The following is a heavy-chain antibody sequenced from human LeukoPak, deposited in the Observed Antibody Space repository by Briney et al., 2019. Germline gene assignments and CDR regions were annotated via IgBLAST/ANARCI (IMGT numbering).Heavy chain of an antibody. CDR2: ISWNSGSI. V-gene: IGHV3-9*01. CDR1: GFSFDDYA. D-gene: IGHD1-1*01. CDR3: AKARPPLVWVEAFDI. Sequence: GRSLRLSCAVSGFSFDDYAMHWVRQAPGKGLEWVSGISWNSGSIGYADSVKGRFTISRDNAKNSLYLQMNSLRPEDTALYYCAKARPPLVWVEAFDIWGQGTMVTVSS. J-gene: IGHJ3*02.